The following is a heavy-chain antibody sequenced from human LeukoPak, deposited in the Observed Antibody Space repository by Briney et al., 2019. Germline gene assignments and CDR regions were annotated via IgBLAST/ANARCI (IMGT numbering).Heavy chain of an antibody. V-gene: IGHV1-46*03. Sequence: ASVKVSCKASGYTFTSYYMHWVRQAPGQGLEWMGIINPSGGSTSYAQKFQGRVTMTRDMSTSTVYMELSSLRSEDTAVYYCARGSDYDILTGYPIRPFDYWGQGTLVTVSS. CDR2: INPSGGST. CDR1: GYTFTSYY. J-gene: IGHJ4*02. CDR3: ARGSDYDILTGYPIRPFDY. D-gene: IGHD3-9*01.